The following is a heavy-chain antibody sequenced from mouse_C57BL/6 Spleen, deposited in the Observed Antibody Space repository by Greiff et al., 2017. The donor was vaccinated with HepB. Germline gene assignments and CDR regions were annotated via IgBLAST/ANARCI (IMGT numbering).Heavy chain of an antibody. CDR1: GYTFTSYW. Sequence: QVQLQQPGAELVKPGASVKMSCKASGYTFTSYWITWVKQRPGQGLEWIGDIYPGSGSTNYNEKFKSKATLTVDTSSSTAYMQLSSLTSEDSAVYYCARSGYSSSLPWFAYWGQGTLVTVSA. CDR2: IYPGSGST. V-gene: IGHV1-55*01. D-gene: IGHD1-1*01. J-gene: IGHJ3*01. CDR3: ARSGYSSSLPWFAY.